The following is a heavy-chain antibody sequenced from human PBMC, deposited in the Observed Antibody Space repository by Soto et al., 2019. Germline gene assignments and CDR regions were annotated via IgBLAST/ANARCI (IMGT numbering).Heavy chain of an antibody. D-gene: IGHD6-25*01. J-gene: IGHJ6*02. CDR2: INPSGGST. CDR3: ARTAAGSDYYGMDV. CDR1: GYTFTSYY. V-gene: IGHV1-46*01. Sequence: QVQLVQSGAEVKKPGASVKFSCKASGYTFTSYYMHWVRQAPGQGLEWMGIINPSGGSTSYAQKFQGRVTMTMDTSASTVYMELSSLRTEDTAVYYCARTAAGSDYYGMDVWGQGTTVTVSS.